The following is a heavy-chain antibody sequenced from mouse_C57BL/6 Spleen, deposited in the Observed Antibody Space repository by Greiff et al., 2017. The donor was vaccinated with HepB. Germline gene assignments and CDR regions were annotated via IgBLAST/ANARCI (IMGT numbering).Heavy chain of an antibody. Sequence: LVESGAELVKPGASVKLSCKASGYTFTSYWMHWVKQRPGQGLEWIGMIHPNSGSTNYNEKFKSKATLTVDKSSSTAYMQLSSLTSEDSAVYYCVYSNSWFAYWGQGTLVTVSA. D-gene: IGHD2-5*01. V-gene: IGHV1-64*01. CDR2: IHPNSGST. CDR3: VYSNSWFAY. CDR1: GYTFTSYW. J-gene: IGHJ3*01.